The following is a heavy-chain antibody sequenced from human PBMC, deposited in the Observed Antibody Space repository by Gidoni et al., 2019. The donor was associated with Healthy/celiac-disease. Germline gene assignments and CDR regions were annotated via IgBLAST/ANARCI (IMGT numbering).Heavy chain of an antibody. J-gene: IGHJ4*02. CDR1: GFTFDDYT. D-gene: IGHD4-17*01. CDR3: AKDSSYGDYGRYFDY. CDR2: ISWDGGST. V-gene: IGHV3-43*01. Sequence: EVQLVESGGVVVQPGGSLRLSCAASGFTFDDYTMHWVRQAPGKGLEWVSLISWDGGSTYYADSVKGRFTISRDNSKNSLYLQMNSLRTEDTALYYCAKDSSYGDYGRYFDYRGQGTLVTVSS.